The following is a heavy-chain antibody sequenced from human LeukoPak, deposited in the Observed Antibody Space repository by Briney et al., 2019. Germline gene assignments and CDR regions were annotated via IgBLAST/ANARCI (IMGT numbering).Heavy chain of an antibody. CDR2: IYYSGST. D-gene: IGHD3-22*01. J-gene: IGHJ4*02. CDR1: GGSISSSSYY. V-gene: IGHV4-39*01. CDR3: ASIPYYYDSSGYEDY. Sequence: SETLSLTCTVSGGSISSSSYYWGWIRQPPGKGLEWIGSIYYSGSTYYNPSLKSRVTISVDTSKNQFSLKLSSVTAADTAVYYCASIPYYYDSSGYEDYWGQGTLVTVSS.